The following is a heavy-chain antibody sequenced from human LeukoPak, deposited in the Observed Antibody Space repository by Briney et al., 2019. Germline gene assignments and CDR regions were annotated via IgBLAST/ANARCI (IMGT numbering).Heavy chain of an antibody. CDR2: ISYDGSNK. J-gene: IGHJ4*02. Sequence: GGSLRLSCAASGFTFSSYAMHWVRQAPGKGLEWVAVISYDGSNKYYADSVKGRFTISRDNSKNTLYLQMNSLRAEDTAVYYCARDALEQGFDYWGQGILVTVSS. V-gene: IGHV3-30*04. CDR3: ARDALEQGFDY. CDR1: GFTFSSYA. D-gene: IGHD1/OR15-1a*01.